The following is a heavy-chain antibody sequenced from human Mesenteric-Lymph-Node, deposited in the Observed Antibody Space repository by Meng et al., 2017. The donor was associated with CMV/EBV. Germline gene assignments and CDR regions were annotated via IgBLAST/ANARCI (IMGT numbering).Heavy chain of an antibody. Sequence: GGSLRLSCSVSGDSITTYYWSWIRQPPGKGLEWVSVIYSGGSTYYADSVKGRFTISRDNSKNTLYLQMNNLRAEDTAVYYCARYCSSPYYYGMDVWGQGTTVTVSS. CDR3: ARYCSSPYYYGMDV. D-gene: IGHD6-6*01. CDR2: IYSGGST. CDR1: GDSITTYY. V-gene: IGHV3-53*01. J-gene: IGHJ6*02.